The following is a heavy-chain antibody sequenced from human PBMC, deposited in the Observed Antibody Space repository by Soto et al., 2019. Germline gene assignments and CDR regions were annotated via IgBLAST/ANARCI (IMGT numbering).Heavy chain of an antibody. Sequence: PGGSLRLSCAASGVTFSSYAMSWVRQAPGKGLEWVSAISGSGGSTYYADSVKGRFTISRDNSKNTLYLQMNSLRAEDTAVYYCAKAGYCSSATCATRYYYMDVWGKGTTVTVSS. J-gene: IGHJ6*03. CDR3: AKAGYCSSATCATRYYYMDV. V-gene: IGHV3-23*01. CDR2: ISGSGGST. D-gene: IGHD2-2*01. CDR1: GVTFSSYA.